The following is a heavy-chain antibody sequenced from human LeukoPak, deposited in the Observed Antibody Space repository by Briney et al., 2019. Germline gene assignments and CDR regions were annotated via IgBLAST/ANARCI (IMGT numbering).Heavy chain of an antibody. V-gene: IGHV3-23*01. CDR1: GFTFSSYA. CDR2: ISGSGGST. D-gene: IGHD3-22*01. Sequence: GGSLRLSCAASGFTFSSYAMSWVRQAPGKGLEWVSSISGSGGSTYYADSVKGRFTISRDNSKNTLYLQMNSLRAEDTAVYYCAKGRYDSSGYSDYWGQGTLVTVSS. CDR3: AKGRYDSSGYSDY. J-gene: IGHJ4*02.